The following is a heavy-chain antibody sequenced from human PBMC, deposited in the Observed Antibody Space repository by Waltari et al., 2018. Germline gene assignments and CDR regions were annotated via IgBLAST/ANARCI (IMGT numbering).Heavy chain of an antibody. V-gene: IGHV1-18*01. CDR2: TNTYNGNT. CDR3: ARRFGSGSYKWFAP. Sequence: QVQLVQSGGEVKKPGASVKVSCKASGDTFTSYPIAWVRQAPGQGLEWMGWTNTYNGNTNYAQNFQGRFTMTTDASTGTAFMELRSLRSDDTAVYYCARRFGSGSYKWFAPWGQGTLVTVSS. D-gene: IGHD3-10*01. CDR1: GDTFTSYP. J-gene: IGHJ5*02.